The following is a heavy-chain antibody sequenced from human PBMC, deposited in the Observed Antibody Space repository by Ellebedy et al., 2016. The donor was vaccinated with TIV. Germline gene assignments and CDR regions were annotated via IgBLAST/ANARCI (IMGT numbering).Heavy chain of an antibody. CDR1: GGSISSSSYY. V-gene: IGHV4-39*01. Sequence: MPGGSLRLSCTVSGGSISSSSYYWGWTRQPPGKGLDWIGSSHYSGSTYYNPSLKSRVTISVDTSKNQFSLKLSSVTAADTAVYYCARQGYRGYSYGATYTPFDYWGQGTLVTVSS. CDR2: SHYSGST. J-gene: IGHJ4*02. D-gene: IGHD5-18*01. CDR3: ARQGYRGYSYGATYTPFDY.